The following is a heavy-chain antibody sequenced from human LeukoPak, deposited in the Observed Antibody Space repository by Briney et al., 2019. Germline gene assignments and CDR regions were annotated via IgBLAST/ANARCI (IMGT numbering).Heavy chain of an antibody. CDR2: ISFSGSNV. D-gene: IGHD1-1*01. J-gene: IGHJ4*02. V-gene: IGHV3-30*02. CDR3: AKPTTGSPTAAGLDY. CDR1: GFTFSSYG. Sequence: PGGSLRLSCAASGFTFSSYGMYWVRQAPGKGLEWVSYISFSGSNVHYADPVKGRFTISRDNSKSTLFLQMNSLRPEDTAVYYCAKPTTGSPTAAGLDYWGQGTLVTVSS.